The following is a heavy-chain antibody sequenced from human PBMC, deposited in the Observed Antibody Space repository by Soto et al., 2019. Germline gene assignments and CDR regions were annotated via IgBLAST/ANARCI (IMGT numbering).Heavy chain of an antibody. D-gene: IGHD2-15*01. J-gene: IGHJ4*02. V-gene: IGHV3-21*02. CDR3: ARAYCGGGNCYSSDY. Sequence: EVQLVESGGGLVKPGGSLRLSCAASGFAFSSYTMNWVRQAPGKGLEWVSSISSGSSYIYYADSVKDRFTISRDNAKSSLYLQMNSLRAEDTAVYYCARAYCGGGNCYSSDYWGQGTLVTVSS. CDR2: ISSGSSYI. CDR1: GFAFSSYT.